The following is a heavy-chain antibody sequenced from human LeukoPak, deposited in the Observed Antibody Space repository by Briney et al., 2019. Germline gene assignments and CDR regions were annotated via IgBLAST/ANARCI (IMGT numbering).Heavy chain of an antibody. CDR2: IRYDGSNK. V-gene: IGHV3-30*02. CDR3: AKGGLTYDILTGYYTEGYYFDY. D-gene: IGHD3-9*01. Sequence: GGSLRLSCAASGFTFSSYGMHWVRQAPGKGLEWVAFIRYDGSNKYYADSVKGRFTISRDNSKNTLYLQMNSLRAEDTAVYYCAKGGLTYDILTGYYTEGYYFDYWGQGTLVTVSS. CDR1: GFTFSSYG. J-gene: IGHJ4*02.